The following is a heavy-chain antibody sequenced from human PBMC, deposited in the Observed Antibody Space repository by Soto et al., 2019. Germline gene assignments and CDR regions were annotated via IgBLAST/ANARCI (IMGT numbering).Heavy chain of an antibody. CDR1: GYTFTSYA. J-gene: IGHJ4*02. CDR2: INAGNGNT. V-gene: IGHV1-3*01. CDR3: ARAGGIEAAGPY. Sequence: ASVKVSCKASGYTFTSYARHGVRQAPGRRLEWMGWINAGNGNTKYSQKFQGKVTITRDTSASTAYMELSSLRSEDTAVYYCARAGGIEAAGPYWGQRTLVTFSS. D-gene: IGHD6-13*01.